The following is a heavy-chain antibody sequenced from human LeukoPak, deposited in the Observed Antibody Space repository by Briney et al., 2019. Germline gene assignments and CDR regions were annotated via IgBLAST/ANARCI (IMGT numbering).Heavy chain of an antibody. CDR1: GGSISSGGYS. V-gene: IGHV4-30-2*01. CDR3: ARDGSRGIAVAD. CDR2: IYHSGST. Sequence: SETLSLTCAVSGGSISSGGYSWSWIRQPPGEGLEWIGFIYHSGSTYYNPSLKSRVTISVDTSKNQFSLKLSSVTAADTAVYYCARDGSRGIAVADWGQGTLVTVSS. J-gene: IGHJ4*02. D-gene: IGHD6-19*01.